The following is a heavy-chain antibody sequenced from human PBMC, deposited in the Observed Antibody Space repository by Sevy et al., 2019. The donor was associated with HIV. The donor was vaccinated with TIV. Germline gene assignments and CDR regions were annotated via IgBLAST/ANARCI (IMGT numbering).Heavy chain of an antibody. CDR3: AKDLSAVAGYYFDY. CDR1: GFTFSSYA. Sequence: GGSLRLSCAASGFTFSSYAMSWVRQAPGKGLEWVSAISGSGGSKYYADSVRGRFTIADDNSKNTLYLQMNILRAEDTAVYYCAKDLSAVAGYYFDYWGQRTLVTVSS. D-gene: IGHD6-19*01. J-gene: IGHJ4*02. V-gene: IGHV3-23*01. CDR2: ISGSGGSK.